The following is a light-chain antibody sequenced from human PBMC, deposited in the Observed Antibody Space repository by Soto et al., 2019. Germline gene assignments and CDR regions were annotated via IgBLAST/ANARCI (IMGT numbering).Light chain of an antibody. CDR1: QSVSSN. V-gene: IGKV3-15*01. J-gene: IGKJ1*01. Sequence: EIVMTQSPATLSVSPGERATVSCGASQSVSSNLAWYQQKPGQAPRLLIYGASTRATGIPARFSGSGSGTEFTLTISRLQSEDFAVYYCQKYNNWPPWTVGQGTKVDIK. CDR2: GAS. CDR3: QKYNNWPPWT.